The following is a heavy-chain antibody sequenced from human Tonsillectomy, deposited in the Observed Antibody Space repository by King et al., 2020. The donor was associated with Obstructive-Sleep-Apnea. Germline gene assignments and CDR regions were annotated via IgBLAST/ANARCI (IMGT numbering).Heavy chain of an antibody. CDR1: GFTFSSYG. J-gene: IGHJ6*02. CDR3: AKDVYSGSYIYYYYGMDV. D-gene: IGHD1-26*01. CDR2: ISYDGSNK. V-gene: IGHV3-30*18. Sequence: VQLVESGGGVVQPGRSLRLSCAASGFTFSSYGMHWVRQAPGKGLEGVAVISYDGSNKYYADSVKGRFTIPRDNSKNTLDLQMNSLRAEDTAVYYCAKDVYSGSYIYYYYGMDVWGQGTTVTVSS.